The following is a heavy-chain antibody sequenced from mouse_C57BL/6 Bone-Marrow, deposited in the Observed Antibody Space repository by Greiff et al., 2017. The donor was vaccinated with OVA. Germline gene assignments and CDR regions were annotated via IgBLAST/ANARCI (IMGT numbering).Heavy chain of an antibody. CDR1: GYTFTSYW. V-gene: IGHV1-69*01. Sequence: QQPGAELVMPGASVKLSCKASGYTFTSYWMHWVKQRPGQGLEWIGEIDPSDSYTNYNQKFKGKSTLTVDKSSSTAYMQLSSLTSEDSAVYYCASYSAWFAYWGQGTLVTVSA. D-gene: IGHD1-1*01. CDR2: IDPSDSYT. CDR3: ASYSAWFAY. J-gene: IGHJ3*01.